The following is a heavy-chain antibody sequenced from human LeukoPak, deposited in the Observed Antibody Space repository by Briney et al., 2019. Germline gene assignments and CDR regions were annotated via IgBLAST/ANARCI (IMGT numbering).Heavy chain of an antibody. CDR2: TYYRSQWYN. CDR1: GDSLSSKTAA. J-gene: IGHJ4*02. V-gene: IGHV6-1*01. D-gene: IGHD1-14*01. CDR3: ARDEGPVEPLTFDY. Sequence: SQTLSLTCAISGDSLSSKTAAWNWIRQSPSRGLEWLGRTYYRSQWYNDYGVSVKSRITINPNTSKNQFSLQLNSVTPEDTAVYFCARDEGPVEPLTFDYWGQGTLVTVSS.